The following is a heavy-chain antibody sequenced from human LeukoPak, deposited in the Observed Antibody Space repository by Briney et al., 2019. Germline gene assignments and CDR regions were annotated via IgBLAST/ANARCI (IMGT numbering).Heavy chain of an antibody. Sequence: GGSLRLSCAASGFIFSSYALDWVRQAPGKGLEWVALVSYDGSNKYYADSVKGRFTISRDNSKNTLYLQMNSLRPEDTAVYYCAKGRLGYIVVVPAASGPFDPWGQGTLVTVSS. J-gene: IGHJ5*02. V-gene: IGHV3-30*04. CDR3: AKGRLGYIVVVPAASGPFDP. CDR2: VSYDGSNK. D-gene: IGHD2-2*01. CDR1: GFIFSSYA.